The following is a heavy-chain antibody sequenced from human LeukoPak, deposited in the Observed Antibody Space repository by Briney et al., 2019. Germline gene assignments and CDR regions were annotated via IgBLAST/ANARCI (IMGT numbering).Heavy chain of an antibody. CDR2: ISGSGDNT. V-gene: IGHV3-23*01. Sequence: PGGSLTLSCALSRFTLSGFAMSWVRRTPGRGREWVSGISGSGDNTLYADSVKGRFTISRDNSKNTLYLEMNSLRAEDTAIYYCAKMKGHPLPKYYMDVWGQGTTVTVSS. CDR1: RFTLSGFA. D-gene: IGHD1-26*01. CDR3: AKMKGHPLPKYYMDV. J-gene: IGHJ6*01.